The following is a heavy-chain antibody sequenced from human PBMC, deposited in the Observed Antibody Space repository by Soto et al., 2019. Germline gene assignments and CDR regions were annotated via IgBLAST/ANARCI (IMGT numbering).Heavy chain of an antibody. CDR2: IIPIVETR. Sequence: QVQLVQSGAEEKKPGSSMKVSCKASGGTFNSYDINWVRQAPGQGLEWMGGIIPIVETRKYAQKFQGRVTITADESTNTVYMELSSLRSEDTAMYYCARLSRPNYYDTSGFFKDNGFDPWGQGTLVTVSS. D-gene: IGHD3-22*01. CDR1: GGTFNSYD. V-gene: IGHV1-69*01. CDR3: ARLSRPNYYDTSGFFKDNGFDP. J-gene: IGHJ5*02.